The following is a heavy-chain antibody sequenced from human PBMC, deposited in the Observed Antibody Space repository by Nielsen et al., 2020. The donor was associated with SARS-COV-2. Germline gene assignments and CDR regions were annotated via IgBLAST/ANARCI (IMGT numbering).Heavy chain of an antibody. D-gene: IGHD5-18*01. CDR1: GGSISSGGYY. CDR3: ARVGYSYGFGDWFDP. V-gene: IGHV4-31*03. CDR2: IYYSGST. Sequence: SETLSLTCTVSGGSISSGGYYWSWIRQHPGKGLEWIGYIYYSGSTYYNPSLKSRVTISVDTSKNQFSLKLSSVTAADTAVYYCARVGYSYGFGDWFDPWGQGTLVTVSS. J-gene: IGHJ5*02.